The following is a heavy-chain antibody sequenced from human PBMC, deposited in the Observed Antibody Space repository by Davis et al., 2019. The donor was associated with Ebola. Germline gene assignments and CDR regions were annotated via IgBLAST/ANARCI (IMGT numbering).Heavy chain of an antibody. Sequence: SETLSLTCTVSGGSISSYYWSWIRQPSGKGLEWIGYIYYSGSTNYNPSLKSRVTISVDTSKNQFSLKLSSVTAADTAVYYCARTPCSSTSCYDYYGMDVWGQGTTVTVSS. CDR1: GGSISSYY. V-gene: IGHV4-59*01. J-gene: IGHJ6*02. CDR3: ARTPCSSTSCYDYYGMDV. D-gene: IGHD2-2*01. CDR2: IYYSGST.